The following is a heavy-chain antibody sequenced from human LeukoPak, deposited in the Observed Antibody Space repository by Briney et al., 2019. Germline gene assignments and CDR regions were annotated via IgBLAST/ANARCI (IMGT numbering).Heavy chain of an antibody. CDR2: ITGSSAST. CDR3: AKLDYYDTH. V-gene: IGHV3-23*01. CDR1: GFTFSRYA. D-gene: IGHD3-22*01. Sequence: GGSLRLSCVASGFTFSRYAMSWVRQAPGKGLEWVSSITGSSASTYYADSVKGRFTTSRDNSKNTLYLQMNSLRAEDMAVYFCAKLDYYDTHWGQGTLVTVSS. J-gene: IGHJ4*02.